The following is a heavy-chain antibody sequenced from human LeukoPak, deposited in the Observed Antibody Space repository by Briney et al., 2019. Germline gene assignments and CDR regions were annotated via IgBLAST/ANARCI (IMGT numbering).Heavy chain of an antibody. Sequence: GASVKVSCKASGGTFSSYAISWVRQAPGQGLEWMGGIIPIFGTANYAQKFQGRVTTTADESTSTAYMELSSLRSEDTAVYYCASEYYYDSSGYPSYYFDYWGQGTLVTVSS. CDR2: IIPIFGTA. CDR1: GGTFSSYA. D-gene: IGHD3-22*01. J-gene: IGHJ4*02. CDR3: ASEYYYDSSGYPSYYFDY. V-gene: IGHV1-69*13.